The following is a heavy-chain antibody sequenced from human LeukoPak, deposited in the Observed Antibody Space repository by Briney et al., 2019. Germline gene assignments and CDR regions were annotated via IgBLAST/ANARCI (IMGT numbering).Heavy chain of an antibody. CDR3: ARGSGWYAEYFQH. CDR1: GFSVSSNY. Sequence: PGGSLRLSCAASGFSVSSNYMSWVRQAPGKGLEWVSVIYSGGSTYYADSVKGRFTISRDNSKSTLYLQMNGLRAEDTAVYYCARGSGWYAEYFQHWGQGTLVTVSS. CDR2: IYSGGST. V-gene: IGHV3-53*01. J-gene: IGHJ1*01. D-gene: IGHD6-19*01.